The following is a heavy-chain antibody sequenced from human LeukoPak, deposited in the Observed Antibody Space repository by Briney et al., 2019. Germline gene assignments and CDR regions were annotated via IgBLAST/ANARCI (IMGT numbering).Heavy chain of an antibody. J-gene: IGHJ5*02. V-gene: IGHV4-34*01. CDR3: ARLDILTEYNWFDP. CDR2: INHLAYI. Sequence: PSETLPLTCAVSGASFSDYYWSWIRQPPGRGLEWIGEINHLAYINHNPSLKSRVAISLDTSKNQFSLKLSSVTAADTAVYYCARLDILTEYNWFDPWGQGTLVTVSS. CDR1: GASFSDYY. D-gene: IGHD3-9*01.